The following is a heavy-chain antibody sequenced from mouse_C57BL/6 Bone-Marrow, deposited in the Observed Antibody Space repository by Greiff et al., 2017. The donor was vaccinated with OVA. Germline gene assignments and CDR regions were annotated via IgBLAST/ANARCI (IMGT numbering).Heavy chain of an antibody. CDR2: IWSGGST. V-gene: IGHV2-2*01. D-gene: IGHD1-1*01. CDR3: ARNYYGSSYGFAY. CDR1: GFSLTSYG. J-gene: IGHJ3*01. Sequence: QVQLQQSGPGLVQPSQSLSITCTVSGFSLTSYGVHWVRQSPGTGLEWLGVIWSGGSTDYTAAFISRLSISKDNSKSQVFCKMNSLQADDTAIYDCARNYYGSSYGFAYWGQGTLVTVSA.